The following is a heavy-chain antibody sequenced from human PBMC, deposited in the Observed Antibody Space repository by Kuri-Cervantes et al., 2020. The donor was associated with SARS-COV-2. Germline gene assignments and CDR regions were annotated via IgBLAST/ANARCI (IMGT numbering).Heavy chain of an antibody. CDR2: FDPEDGET. CDR1: GYTFTSYY. Sequence: ASVKVSCKASGYTFTSYYMHWVRQAPGQGLEWMGGFDPEDGETIYAQKFQGRVTMTEDTSTDTAYMELSSLRSEDTAVYYCARAPYCGGDCYGGPDYWGQGTLVTVSS. CDR3: ARAPYCGGDCYGGPDY. J-gene: IGHJ4*02. D-gene: IGHD2-21*01. V-gene: IGHV1-24*01.